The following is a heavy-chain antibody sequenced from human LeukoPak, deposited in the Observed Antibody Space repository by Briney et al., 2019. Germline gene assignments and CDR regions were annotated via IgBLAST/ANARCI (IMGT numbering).Heavy chain of an antibody. V-gene: IGHV3-48*03. J-gene: IGHJ4*02. D-gene: IGHD1-14*01. CDR1: GFIFSSYE. CDR3: AREDGQTGYYFDY. CDR2: ISKSGSTK. Sequence: GGSLRLSCAASGFIFSSYEMIWVRQAPGKGREFVSYISKSGSTKYYADSVRGRFTISRDDPKNSLYLQMNSLRAEDTALYFCAREDGQTGYYFDYWGQGILVTVSS.